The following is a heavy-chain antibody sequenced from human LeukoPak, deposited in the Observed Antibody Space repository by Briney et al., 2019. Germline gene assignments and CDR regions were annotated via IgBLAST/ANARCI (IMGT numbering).Heavy chain of an antibody. D-gene: IGHD3-22*01. V-gene: IGHV4-59*01. CDR1: GGSISSYY. CDR2: IYYSGST. CDR3: ARVEYYDSSGYWFFDY. Sequence: SETLSLTCTVSGGSISSYYWSWIRQPPGKGLEWIGYIYYSGSTNYNPSLKSRVTISVDTSKNQFPLELSSVTAADTAVYYCARVEYYDSSGYWFFDYWGQGTLVTVSS. J-gene: IGHJ4*02.